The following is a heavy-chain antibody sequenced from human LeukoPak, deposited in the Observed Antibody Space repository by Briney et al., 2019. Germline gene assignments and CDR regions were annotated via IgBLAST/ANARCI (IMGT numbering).Heavy chain of an antibody. J-gene: IGHJ5*02. V-gene: IGHV5-51*01. D-gene: IGHD3-10*01. Sequence: GESLKISCKGSGYSFTSYWIGWVRQMPGKGLEWMGIIYPGDSDTRYSPSFQGQVTISADKSISTAYLQWSSLKASDTAMYYCARRGWFGELLWWDNWFDPWGQGTLVTVSS. CDR3: ARRGWFGELLWWDNWFDP. CDR2: IYPGDSDT. CDR1: GYSFTSYW.